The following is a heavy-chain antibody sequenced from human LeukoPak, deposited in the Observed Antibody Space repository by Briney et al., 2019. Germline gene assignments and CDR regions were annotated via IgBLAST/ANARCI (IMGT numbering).Heavy chain of an antibody. Sequence: PSETLSLTCAVSVGSISSGNWWSWVRRSPGKGLEWIGEIYNNGTPNYNPSLKSRVTISADTFKNHFSLKLTSVTAADTAVYYCATAPILRGEGGEHYKYGMDVWGQGTTVIVSS. V-gene: IGHV4-4*02. D-gene: IGHD2-2*02. J-gene: IGHJ6*02. CDR2: IYNNGTP. CDR3: ATAPILRGEGGEHYKYGMDV. CDR1: VGSISSGNW.